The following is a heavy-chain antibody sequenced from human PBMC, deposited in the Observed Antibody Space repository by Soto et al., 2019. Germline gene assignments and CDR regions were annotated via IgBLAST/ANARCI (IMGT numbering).Heavy chain of an antibody. V-gene: IGHV3-23*01. J-gene: IGHJ6*02. CDR3: ASILGYCSSTSCYGGSDYYYYGMDV. Sequence: GGSLRLSCAASGFTFSSYAMSWVRQAPGKGLEWVSAISGSGGSTYYAASVKGRFTISRDNSKNTLYLQMNSLRAEDTAVYYCASILGYCSSTSCYGGSDYYYYGMDVWGQGTTVTVSS. D-gene: IGHD2-2*01. CDR2: ISGSGGST. CDR1: GFTFSSYA.